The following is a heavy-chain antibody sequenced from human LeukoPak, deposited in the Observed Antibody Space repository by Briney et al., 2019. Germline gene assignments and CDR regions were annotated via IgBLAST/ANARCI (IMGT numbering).Heavy chain of an antibody. V-gene: IGHV1-2*02. Sequence: ASVKVSCKASGYTFTGYCMHWVRQAPGQGLEWMGWINPNSGGTNYAQKFQGRVTMTRDTSISTTYMELSRLRSDDTAVYYCAREGGVLSHYDSSGFNWFDPWGQGTLVTVSS. CDR1: GYTFTGYC. CDR2: INPNSGGT. D-gene: IGHD3-22*01. J-gene: IGHJ5*02. CDR3: AREGGVLSHYDSSGFNWFDP.